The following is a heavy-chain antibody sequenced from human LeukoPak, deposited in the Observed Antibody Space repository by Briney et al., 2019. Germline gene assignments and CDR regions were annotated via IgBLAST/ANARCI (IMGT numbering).Heavy chain of an antibody. J-gene: IGHJ4*02. CDR2: IIPIFGTA. CDR1: GGXFSSYA. Sequence: ASVKVSCKASGGXFSSYAMSWVRQAPGQGLEWMGGIIPIFGTANYAQKFQGRVTITADESTSTAYMELSSLRSEDTAVYYCARPGDYGDYLTYWGQGTLVTVSS. V-gene: IGHV1-69*13. CDR3: ARPGDYGDYLTY. D-gene: IGHD4-17*01.